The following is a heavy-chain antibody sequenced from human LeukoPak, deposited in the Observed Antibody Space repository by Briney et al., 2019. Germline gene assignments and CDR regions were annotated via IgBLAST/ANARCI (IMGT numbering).Heavy chain of an antibody. J-gene: IGHJ4*02. V-gene: IGHV4-39*01. Sequence: SETLSLTCTVSGGSISSSSYYWGWIRQPPGKGLEWIGSIYYSGSTYYNPSLKSRVTISVDTSKNQFSLKLSSVTAADTAVYYCARQGITMIVVVSGPFDYWGQGTLVTVSS. CDR3: ARQGITMIVVVSGPFDY. CDR1: GGSISSSSYY. CDR2: IYYSGST. D-gene: IGHD3-22*01.